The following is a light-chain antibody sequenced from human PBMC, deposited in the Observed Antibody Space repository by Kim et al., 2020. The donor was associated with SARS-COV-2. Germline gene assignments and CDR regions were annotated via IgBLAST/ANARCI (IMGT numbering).Light chain of an antibody. CDR2: DAS. V-gene: IGKV1-33*01. CDR3: QQYDDLPLT. Sequence: DIQMTQSPSSLSASVGDRVTITCQASQDMSDFLNWYQQKPGEAPKLLIFDASKLEIGVPSRFSGSGSGTDFTFTISSLQPEDIARYYCQQYDDLPLTFGGGTKLEIK. CDR1: QDMSDF. J-gene: IGKJ4*01.